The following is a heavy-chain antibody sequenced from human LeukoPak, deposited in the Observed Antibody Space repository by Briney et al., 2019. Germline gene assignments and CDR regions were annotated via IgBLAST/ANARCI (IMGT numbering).Heavy chain of an antibody. CDR3: TRSDCSSGRCPGFDN. D-gene: IGHD6-19*01. J-gene: IGHJ4*02. V-gene: IGHV4-39*01. CDR1: GGSISSSSYY. Sequence: SETLSLTCTVSGGSISSSSYYWGWIRQPPGKGLEWIGSIYYSGSTYYNPSLKSRVTISVDTSKNQFSLKLSSVTAADTAVYYCTRSDCSSGRCPGFDNWSQGTLVTVSS. CDR2: IYYSGST.